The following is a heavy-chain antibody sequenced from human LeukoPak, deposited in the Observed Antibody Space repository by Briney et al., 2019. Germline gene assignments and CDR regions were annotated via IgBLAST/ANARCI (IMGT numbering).Heavy chain of an antibody. D-gene: IGHD6-19*01. Sequence: PSETLSLTCAVSGGSISSNTYSWGWIRRPPGKGLEWIGNIYYSGSTYYNPSLKSRVTKSIDTSKNQFSLRLSSVTAADTAVYYCARYSSGPRHFDYWGQGILVTVSS. CDR1: GGSISSNTYS. V-gene: IGHV4-39*01. CDR3: ARYSSGPRHFDY. CDR2: IYYSGST. J-gene: IGHJ4*02.